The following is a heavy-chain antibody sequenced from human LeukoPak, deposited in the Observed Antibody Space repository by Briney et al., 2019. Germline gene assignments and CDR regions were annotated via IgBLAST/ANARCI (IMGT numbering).Heavy chain of an antibody. Sequence: GASVKVSCKASGYTFTSYDINWVRQATGQGLEWMGWMNPNSGNTGYAQKFQGRVTMTRNTSISTAYMELSSLRSEDTAVYYCARSSYYGSSGYYNSLDYFDYWGQGTLVTVSS. V-gene: IGHV1-8*01. D-gene: IGHD3-22*01. CDR2: MNPNSGNT. CDR3: ARSSYYGSSGYYNSLDYFDY. CDR1: GYTFTSYD. J-gene: IGHJ4*02.